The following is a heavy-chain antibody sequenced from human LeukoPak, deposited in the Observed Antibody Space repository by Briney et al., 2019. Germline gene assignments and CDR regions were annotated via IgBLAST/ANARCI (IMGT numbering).Heavy chain of an antibody. Sequence: SETLSLTCTVSGGSISSSSYYWGWIRQPPGKGLEWIGSIYHSGSTYYNPSLKSRVTISVETSKNQFSLKLSSVTAADTAVYYCARRGRVEEGRYFDWSYTQGWFDPWGQGTLVTVSS. J-gene: IGHJ5*02. CDR3: ARRGRVEEGRYFDWSYTQGWFDP. D-gene: IGHD3-9*01. CDR2: IYHSGST. CDR1: GGSISSSSYY. V-gene: IGHV4-39*07.